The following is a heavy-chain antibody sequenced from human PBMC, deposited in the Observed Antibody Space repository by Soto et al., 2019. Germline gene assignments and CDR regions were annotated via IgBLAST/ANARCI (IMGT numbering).Heavy chain of an antibody. CDR1: GFKFSNYA. Sequence: GGSLRLSCAASGFKFSNYAMSWFRQAPGKGLEWVSLISATGGGTYYTDSVKGRFTISRDNSHNTLYLQVHSLTAEDTAVYYCAKDRRAGGNSAFYFDFWGQGAQVTVSS. CDR3: AKDRRAGGNSAFYFDF. D-gene: IGHD3-16*01. V-gene: IGHV3-23*01. J-gene: IGHJ4*02. CDR2: ISATGGGT.